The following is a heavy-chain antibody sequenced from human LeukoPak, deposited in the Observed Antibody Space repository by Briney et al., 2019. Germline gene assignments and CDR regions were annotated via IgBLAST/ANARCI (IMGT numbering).Heavy chain of an antibody. Sequence: PSETLSLTCTVSGGSISSYYWSWIRQPPGKGLEWIGYIYYSGSTYYNPSLKSRVTISVDTSKNQFSLKLSSVTAADTAVYYCAREGIAVAGDYWGQGTLVTVSS. V-gene: IGHV4-59*12. CDR1: GGSISSYY. CDR2: IYYSGST. D-gene: IGHD6-19*01. J-gene: IGHJ4*02. CDR3: AREGIAVAGDY.